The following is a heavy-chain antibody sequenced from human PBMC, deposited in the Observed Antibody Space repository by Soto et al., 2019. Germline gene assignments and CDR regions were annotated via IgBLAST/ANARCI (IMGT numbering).Heavy chain of an antibody. CDR3: ARLRSGSYAPFDY. D-gene: IGHD1-26*01. CDR1: GGSVSSGSYY. V-gene: IGHV4-61*01. Sequence: SETLSLTCTVSGGSVSSGSYYWSWIRQPPGKGLEWIGYIYYSGSTNYNPSLKSRVTISVDTSKNQFSLKLSSVTAADTAVYYCARLRSGSYAPFDYWGQGTLVTVYS. CDR2: IYYSGST. J-gene: IGHJ4*02.